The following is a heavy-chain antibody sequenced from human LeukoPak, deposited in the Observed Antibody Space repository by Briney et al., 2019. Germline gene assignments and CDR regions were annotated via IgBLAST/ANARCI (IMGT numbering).Heavy chain of an antibody. J-gene: IGHJ6*03. CDR3: ARDPLTSSNYYMDV. V-gene: IGHV3-23*01. CDR1: GFSFDSHA. D-gene: IGHD4/OR15-4a*01. CDR2: ITGSGRYT. Sequence: GGSLRLSCAASGFSFDSHAMNWVRQAPGKGLEWISAITGSGRYTYYKDSVKGRFTISRDNSKNTLFLQMSSLRAEDTAVYYCARDPLTSSNYYMDVWGRGTTVTVSS.